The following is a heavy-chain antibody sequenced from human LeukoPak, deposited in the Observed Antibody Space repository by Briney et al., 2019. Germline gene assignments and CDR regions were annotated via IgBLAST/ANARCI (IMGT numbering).Heavy chain of an antibody. CDR2: ISGSGGST. J-gene: IGHJ4*02. CDR1: GFTFSSYA. Sequence: GGSLRLSCAASGFTFSSYAMSWVRQAPGKGLEWVSAISGSGGSTYYADSVKDRFTISRDNSKNTLYLQMNSLRAEDTAIYYCAKERPIVVVVAATFLFDYWGQGTLVTVSS. V-gene: IGHV3-23*01. CDR3: AKERPIVVVVAATFLFDY. D-gene: IGHD2-15*01.